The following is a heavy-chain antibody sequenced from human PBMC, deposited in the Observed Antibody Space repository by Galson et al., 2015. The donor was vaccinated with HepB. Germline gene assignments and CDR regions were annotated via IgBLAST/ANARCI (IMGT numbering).Heavy chain of an antibody. CDR3: ARDPADGPDY. Sequence: SLRLSCAASGFTLSDYWMTWVRQAPGKGLEWVANIKQDGSEKYYVDSVRGRFTISRDNARSSLYLQMNSLTAEDTAVYYCARDPADGPDYWGQGTLLIVSS. V-gene: IGHV3-7*03. J-gene: IGHJ4*02. D-gene: IGHD6-13*01. CDR2: IKQDGSEK. CDR1: GFTLSDYW.